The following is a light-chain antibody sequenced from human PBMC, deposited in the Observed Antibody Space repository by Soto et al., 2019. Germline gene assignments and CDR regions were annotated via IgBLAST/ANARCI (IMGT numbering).Light chain of an antibody. J-gene: IGKJ4*01. CDR1: QSVSSSY. V-gene: IGKV3-15*01. Sequence: VVLTQSPGTLSFSPGERATLSCIAIQSVSSSYLAWYQQKPGQAPRLLIYGANTKATGIPARFSGSVSGTEFTLSIRSLQPEDFAVYYGQQYKNWPPLTFGGGTKVDIK. CDR2: GAN. CDR3: QQYKNWPPLT.